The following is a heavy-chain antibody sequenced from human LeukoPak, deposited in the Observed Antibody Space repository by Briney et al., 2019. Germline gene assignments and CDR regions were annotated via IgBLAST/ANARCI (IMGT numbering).Heavy chain of an antibody. CDR3: ARHGGQGVGYYYYYMDV. Sequence: GGSLRLSCAASGFTFGTYAMSWVRQAPGKGLEWVSAISGSGGSTYYADSVKGRFTISRDNSKNTVYLQMNSLRAEDTAVYYCARHGGQGVGYYYYYMDVWGKGTTVTVSS. V-gene: IGHV3-23*01. CDR2: ISGSGGST. D-gene: IGHD2-15*01. CDR1: GFTFGTYA. J-gene: IGHJ6*03.